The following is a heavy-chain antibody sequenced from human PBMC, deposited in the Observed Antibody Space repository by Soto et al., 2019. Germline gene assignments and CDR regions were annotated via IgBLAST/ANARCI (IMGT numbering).Heavy chain of an antibody. J-gene: IGHJ6*02. CDR2: IKQDGSEK. CDR3: ARDPSIVLVPAATYYYYYYGMDV. Sequence: PWGSLRLSCGASGFTFSRYWMSWVRQAPGKGLEWVANIKQDGSEKYYVDSVKGRFTISRDNAKNSLYLQMNSLRAEDTAVYYCARDPSIVLVPAATYYYYYYGMDVWGQGTTVTVSS. V-gene: IGHV3-7*01. D-gene: IGHD2-2*01. CDR1: GFTFSRYW.